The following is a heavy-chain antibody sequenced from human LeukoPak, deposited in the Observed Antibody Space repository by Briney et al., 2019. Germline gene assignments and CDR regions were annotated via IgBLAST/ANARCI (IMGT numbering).Heavy chain of an antibody. D-gene: IGHD2/OR15-2a*01. CDR1: GFLFSGSA. V-gene: IGHV3-73*01. Sequence: GGSLRLSCAASGFLFSGSALHWVRQASGKGLEWVGRIRSKGNNNATAYSASVKGRFTISRDDSKNTAYVQMNSLKSEDTAVYYCVRYFESNDVFDIWGQGTMVTVSS. CDR3: VRYFESNDVFDI. CDR2: IRSKGNNNAT. J-gene: IGHJ3*02.